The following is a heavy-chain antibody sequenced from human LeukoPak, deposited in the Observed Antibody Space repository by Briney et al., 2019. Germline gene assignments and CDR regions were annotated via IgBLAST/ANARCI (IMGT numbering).Heavy chain of an antibody. CDR2: IGVSGIST. D-gene: IGHD2/OR15-2a*01. CDR1: RFIFSSYA. Sequence: PGGSLRLSCAASRFIFSSYAMSWVRQAPGKGLEWVSDIGVSGISTYYADPVKGRFTISRDNSKTTLYLQMNSLRAEDTAVYYCAKDRWRGELSTFDIWGLGTMVTISS. V-gene: IGHV3-23*01. CDR3: AKDRWRGELSTFDI. J-gene: IGHJ3*02.